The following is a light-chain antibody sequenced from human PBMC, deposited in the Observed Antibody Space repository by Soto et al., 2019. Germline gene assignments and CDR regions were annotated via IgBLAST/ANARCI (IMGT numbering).Light chain of an antibody. CDR2: KAS. J-gene: IGKJ1*01. V-gene: IGKV1-5*03. CDR3: QQYHSDSLRT. CDR1: QSIRDW. Sequence: DIQMTQSPSTLSASVGDMVTITCRASQSIRDWLAWYQQIPGKAPKLLIYKASNLETGVPSRFSGTGSGTEFTLIINGLQPDDFATYYCQQYHSDSLRTFGQGTKVDIK.